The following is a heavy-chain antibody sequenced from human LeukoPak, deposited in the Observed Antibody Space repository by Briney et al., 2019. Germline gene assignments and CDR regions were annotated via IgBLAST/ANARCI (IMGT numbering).Heavy chain of an antibody. J-gene: IGHJ4*02. CDR2: ISGGGVST. V-gene: IGHV3-23*01. Sequence: GGSLRLSCAASGFTFSSSAMSWVRPAPGKGLEWVSTISGGGVSTYYADSVKGRFTISRDNSNNSLYLQMSSLRADDTALYYCAKTGTEDGYTIHFDHWGQGTLVTVSS. D-gene: IGHD5-24*01. CDR3: AKTGTEDGYTIHFDH. CDR1: GFTFSSSA.